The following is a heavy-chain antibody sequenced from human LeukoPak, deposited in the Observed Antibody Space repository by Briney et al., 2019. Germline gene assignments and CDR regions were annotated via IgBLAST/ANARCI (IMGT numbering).Heavy chain of an antibody. J-gene: IGHJ4*02. Sequence: EGSLRLTCAASGFTFSSYWMHWVSQVPGKGLVRVSRINRDWSSTSYSASVKGRFTISRDNAKNTLYLQMDSLRAEDTAVYYCAKEFHGDYYYFDYWGQGTLVTVSS. V-gene: IGHV3-74*01. D-gene: IGHD4-17*01. CDR3: AKEFHGDYYYFDY. CDR2: INRDWSST. CDR1: GFTFSSYW.